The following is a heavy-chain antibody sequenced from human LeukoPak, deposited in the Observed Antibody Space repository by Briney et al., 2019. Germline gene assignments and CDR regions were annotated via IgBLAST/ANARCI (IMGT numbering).Heavy chain of an antibody. D-gene: IGHD6-19*01. Sequence: GESLKISCKASGYTFTDHWIGWVRQMPGKGLEWMGIIYPGDSDTRYSPSFQGQVTISADKSISTAYLQWRNLQAPDTAMYYCARGDNSGWYFFDYWGQGTPVTVSS. CDR2: IYPGDSDT. CDR1: GYTFTDHW. CDR3: ARGDNSGWYFFDY. V-gene: IGHV5-51*01. J-gene: IGHJ4*02.